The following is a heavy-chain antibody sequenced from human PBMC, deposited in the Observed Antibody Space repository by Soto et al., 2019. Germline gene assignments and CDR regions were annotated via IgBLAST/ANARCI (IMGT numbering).Heavy chain of an antibody. V-gene: IGHV1-69*06. Sequence: QVQLVQSGAEVKKPGSSVKVSCKASGGTFSTYATSWVRQAPGQGLEWMGMISPMFGTANYAQKFQGRVTITADKSTSTAYMELSSLRSEDTAVYYCARDEGGSGYQLDSWGQGTLVTVTS. CDR1: GGTFSTYA. J-gene: IGHJ5*01. CDR3: ARDEGGSGYQLDS. CDR2: ISPMFGTA. D-gene: IGHD3-22*01.